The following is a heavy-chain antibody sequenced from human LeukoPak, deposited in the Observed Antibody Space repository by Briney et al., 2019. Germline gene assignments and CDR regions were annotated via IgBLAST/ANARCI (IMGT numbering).Heavy chain of an antibody. V-gene: IGHV3-53*01. CDR1: GFSVISHY. J-gene: IGHJ4*02. CDR2: IYSGGGT. Sequence: PGGSLRLSCAASGFSVISHYMSWVRQAPGRGLEWVSVIYSGGGTYYADSVKGRFTISRDNSKNTLYLQMNSLRAEDTAVYYCARVLTNSGSYYFDYWSQGTLVTVSS. D-gene: IGHD1-26*01. CDR3: ARVLTNSGSYYFDY.